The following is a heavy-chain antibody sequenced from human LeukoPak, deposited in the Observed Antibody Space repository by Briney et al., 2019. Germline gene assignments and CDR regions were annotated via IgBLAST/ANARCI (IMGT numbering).Heavy chain of an antibody. CDR2: INPNSGGT. J-gene: IGHJ2*01. CDR1: GYTFTGCY. D-gene: IGHD4-23*01. V-gene: IGHV1-2*02. CDR3: ARHPGKVTNDWYFDL. Sequence: ASVKVSCKASGYTFTGCYMHWVRQAPGQGLEWMGWINPNSGGTNYAQKFQGRVTMTRDTSITTAYMELSRLSSDDTAVYYCARHPGKVTNDWYFDLWGRGTLVTVSS.